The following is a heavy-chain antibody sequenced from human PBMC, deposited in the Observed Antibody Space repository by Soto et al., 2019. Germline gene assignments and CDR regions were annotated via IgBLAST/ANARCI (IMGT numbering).Heavy chain of an antibody. J-gene: IGHJ6*02. CDR3: ARDRLVPYGYGVDV. D-gene: IGHD2-2*01. CDR2: FWVEGSKK. CDR1: GFTFRSYG. V-gene: IGHV3-33*01. Sequence: QMQLVESGGGVVQPGRSLRLSCAASGFTFRSYGIHWVRQAPGKWLEGVALFWVEGSKKYYVDSVKGRFPVSRDNSKNTLYLQRNSLRVEDTAVYYCARDRLVPYGYGVDVWGQGTTVTASS.